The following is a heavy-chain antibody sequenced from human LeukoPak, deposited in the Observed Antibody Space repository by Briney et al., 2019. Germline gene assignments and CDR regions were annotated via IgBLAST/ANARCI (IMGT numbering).Heavy chain of an antibody. Sequence: GGSLRLSCAASGFTFSSYSMNWVRRAPGKGLEWVSSISTSSNYIYYADSVKGRFTISRDNAKNSLYLQMNSLRAEDTAVYYCARDSSCYDYWGQGTLVTVSS. CDR3: ARDSSCYDY. CDR2: ISTSSNYI. V-gene: IGHV3-21*06. D-gene: IGHD6-19*01. CDR1: GFTFSSYS. J-gene: IGHJ4*02.